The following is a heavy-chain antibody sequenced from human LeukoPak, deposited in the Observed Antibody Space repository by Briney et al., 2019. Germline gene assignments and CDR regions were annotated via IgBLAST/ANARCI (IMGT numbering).Heavy chain of an antibody. J-gene: IGHJ6*03. V-gene: IGHV3-21*01. D-gene: IGHD2-15*01. CDR3: ARGAGYCSGGSCYSSYMDV. CDR1: GFTFSSYS. Sequence: GGSLRLSCAASGFTFSSYSMNWVRQAPGKGLEWVSSISSSSSYIYYADSVKGRFTISRDNAKNSLYLQMNSLRAEDTAVYYCARGAGYCSGGSCYSSYMDVWGKGTTVTVSS. CDR2: ISSSSSYI.